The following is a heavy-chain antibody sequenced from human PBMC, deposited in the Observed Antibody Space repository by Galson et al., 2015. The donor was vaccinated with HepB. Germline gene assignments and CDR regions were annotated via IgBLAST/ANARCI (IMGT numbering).Heavy chain of an antibody. D-gene: IGHD6-13*01. Sequence: SLRLSCAASGFTFSSYAMSWVRQAPGKGLEWVSAISGSGGSTYYADAVKGRFTISRDNSKNTLYLQMNSLRAEDTAVYYCALGGGIAAAGTKYFQHWGQGTLVTVSS. J-gene: IGHJ1*01. CDR1: GFTFSSYA. CDR2: ISGSGGST. CDR3: ALGGGIAAAGTKYFQH. V-gene: IGHV3-23*01.